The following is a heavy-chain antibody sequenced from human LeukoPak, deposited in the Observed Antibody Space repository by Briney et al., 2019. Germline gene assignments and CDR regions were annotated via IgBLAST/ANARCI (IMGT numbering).Heavy chain of an antibody. D-gene: IGHD6-19*01. J-gene: IGHJ6*03. CDR2: IYTSGST. Sequence: SETLSLTCTVSGGSISSYYWSWIRQPAGKGLEWIGRIYTSGSTNYNPSLKSRVTMSVDTSKNQFSLKLSSVTAADTAVYYCARGTQWPYYYYYMDVWGKGTTVTVSS. V-gene: IGHV4-4*07. CDR3: ARGTQWPYYYYYMDV. CDR1: GGSISSYY.